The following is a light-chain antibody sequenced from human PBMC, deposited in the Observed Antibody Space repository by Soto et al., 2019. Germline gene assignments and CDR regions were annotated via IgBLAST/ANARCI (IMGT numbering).Light chain of an antibody. CDR3: QQYNSWLSWT. Sequence: EIVLRQSPGTLSLSPGERATLSCRASQSVSSNYLAWYQQKPGQAPRLLIYRAATRATGIPARFSGSGSGTEFTLTISSMQSEDFAVYYCQQYNSWLSWTFGQGTKVDIK. CDR1: QSVSSN. V-gene: IGKV3D-15*01. J-gene: IGKJ1*01. CDR2: RAA.